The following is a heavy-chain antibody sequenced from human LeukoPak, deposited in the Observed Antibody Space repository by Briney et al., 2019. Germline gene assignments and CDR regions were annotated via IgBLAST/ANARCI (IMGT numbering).Heavy chain of an antibody. CDR1: GFTFSDYY. CDR3: ARVAQVVDY. D-gene: IGHD2-15*01. CDR2: IKQDGSEK. Sequence: GGSLRLSCVASGFTFSDYYMSWVRQPPGKGLEWVANIKQDGSEKYYVDSVKGRFTISRDNAKNSLFLQMNSLRAEDTAVYYCARVAQVVDYWGQGTLVTVSS. V-gene: IGHV3-7*01. J-gene: IGHJ4*02.